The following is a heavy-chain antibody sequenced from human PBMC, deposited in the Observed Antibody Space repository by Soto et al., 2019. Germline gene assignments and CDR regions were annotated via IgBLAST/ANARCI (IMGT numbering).Heavy chain of an antibody. CDR1: GGSVSSGSYY. D-gene: IGHD3-10*01. J-gene: IGHJ5*02. CDR3: ARVGEVVRGVIIPHNWFDP. Sequence: SETLSLTCTFSGGSVSSGSYYLSWIRQPPGKGLEWIGYIYYSGSTNYNPSLKSRVTISVDTSKNQFSLKLSSVTAADTAVYYCARVGEVVRGVIIPHNWFDPWGQGTLVTVSS. V-gene: IGHV4-61*01. CDR2: IYYSGST.